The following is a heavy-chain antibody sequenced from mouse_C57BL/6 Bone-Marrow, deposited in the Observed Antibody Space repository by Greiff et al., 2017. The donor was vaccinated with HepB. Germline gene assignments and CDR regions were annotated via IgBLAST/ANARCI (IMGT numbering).Heavy chain of an antibody. D-gene: IGHD2-5*01. Sequence: QVQLKESGPGLVQPSQSLSITCTVSGFSLTSYGVHWVRQSPGKGLEWLGVIWSGGSTDYNAAFISRLSISKDNSKSQVFFKMNSLQADDTAIYYCASEGYSTSHWYFDVWGTGTTVTVSS. V-gene: IGHV2-2*01. J-gene: IGHJ1*03. CDR1: GFSLTSYG. CDR2: IWSGGST. CDR3: ASEGYSTSHWYFDV.